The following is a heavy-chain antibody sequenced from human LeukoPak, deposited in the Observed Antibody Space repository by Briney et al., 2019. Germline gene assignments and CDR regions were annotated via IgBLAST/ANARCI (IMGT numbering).Heavy chain of an antibody. D-gene: IGHD3-3*01. Sequence: PGGSLRLSCAASGFTFSDYGVHWVRQAPGKGLEGVATINQDGSEKYYVDSVKGRFTISRDNAKNSLFLQMNSLRAEDTAVYYCASFDYDFWSGYSHYFDYWGQGTLVTVSS. J-gene: IGHJ4*02. CDR1: GFTFSDYG. CDR2: INQDGSEK. CDR3: ASFDYDFWSGYSHYFDY. V-gene: IGHV3-7*01.